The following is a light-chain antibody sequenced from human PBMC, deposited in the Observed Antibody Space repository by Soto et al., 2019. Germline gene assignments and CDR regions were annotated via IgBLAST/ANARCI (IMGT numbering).Light chain of an antibody. CDR1: SSDVGGYNY. V-gene: IGLV2-11*01. J-gene: IGLJ1*01. Sequence: QSVLTQPHSVSGSPGQSVTISCTGTSSDVGGYNYVSWYQQHPGKAPKLMIYDVSKRPSGVPDRFSGSKSGNTASLTISGLQAEDEADYYCCSYAGSXTFPYVFGTGTKVT. CDR2: DVS. CDR3: CSYAGSXTFPYV.